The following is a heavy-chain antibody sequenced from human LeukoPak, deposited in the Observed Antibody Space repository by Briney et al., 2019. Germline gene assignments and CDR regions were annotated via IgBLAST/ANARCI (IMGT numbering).Heavy chain of an antibody. CDR1: GYSISSGYY. Sequence: SETLSLTCTVSGYSISSGYYWGWIRQPPGKGLEWIGSIYHSGSTYYNPSLKSRVTISVGTSKNQFSLKLSSVTAADTAVYYCARDVYYDSSGYYWDYWGQGTLVTVSS. D-gene: IGHD3-22*01. J-gene: IGHJ4*02. CDR3: ARDVYYDSSGYYWDY. CDR2: IYHSGST. V-gene: IGHV4-38-2*02.